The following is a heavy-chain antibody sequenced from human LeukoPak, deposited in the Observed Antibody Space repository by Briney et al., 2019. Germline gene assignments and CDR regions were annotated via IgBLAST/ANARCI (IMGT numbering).Heavy chain of an antibody. CDR1: GYTFTVYA. CDR2: INTGSGNT. CDR3: ARELVAAAGYYYYYGMDV. D-gene: IGHD6-13*01. Sequence: ASVKVSCTASGYTFTVYALHWVRQAPGQGLEWMGWINTGSGNTKYSQKFQGRVTITRDTSASTAYMELSSLRSEDTAVYYCARELVAAAGYYYYYGMDVWGQGTTVTVSS. J-gene: IGHJ6*02. V-gene: IGHV1-3*04.